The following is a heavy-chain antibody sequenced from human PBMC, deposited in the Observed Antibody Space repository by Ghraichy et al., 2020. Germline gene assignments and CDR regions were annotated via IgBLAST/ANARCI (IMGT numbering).Heavy chain of an antibody. CDR3: VKMLEYSDRGPDY. V-gene: IGHV3-23*01. CDR1: GFTFSIYA. D-gene: IGHD4-17*01. Sequence: GGSLRLSCAASGFTFSIYAMSWVRQAPGKGLEWVSDTGSGGVRTWYADSVKGRFTISRDNSKNTLYLQMNSLRAEDTAVYYCVKMLEYSDRGPDYWGQGTLVTVSS. J-gene: IGHJ4*02. CDR2: TGSGGVRT.